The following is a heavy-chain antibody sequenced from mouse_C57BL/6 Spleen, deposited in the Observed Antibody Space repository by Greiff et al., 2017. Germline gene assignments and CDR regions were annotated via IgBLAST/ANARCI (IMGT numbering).Heavy chain of an antibody. CDR3: VREYYVDAMDY. V-gene: IGHV10-3*01. Sequence: EVTLEESGGGLVQPKGSLKLSCAASGFTFNTYALHWVRQAPGKGLEWVARLRSKSSNYATYYADSVKDRFTISRDDSQSMLYLQMNNLKTEDTAMYYCVREYYVDAMDYWGQGTSVTVSS. J-gene: IGHJ4*01. CDR2: LRSKSSNYAT. CDR1: GFTFNTYA. D-gene: IGHD1-1*01.